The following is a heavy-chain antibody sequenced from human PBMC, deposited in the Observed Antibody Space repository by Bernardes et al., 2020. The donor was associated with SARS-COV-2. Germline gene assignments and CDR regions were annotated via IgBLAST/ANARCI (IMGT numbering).Heavy chain of an antibody. CDR1: GYSFTNYW. D-gene: IGHD3-10*01. Sequence: GEYLKSSCNGSGYSFTNYWISWVRPMPGKGLEWMGKIDPSDSYINDSPSFQGHISMSVDTSISTAYLQWSSLKASDTAMYYCARLGGSGSYDGFDLWGQGTLVTVSS. V-gene: IGHV5-10-1*01. J-gene: IGHJ3*01. CDR3: ARLGGSGSYDGFDL. CDR2: IDPSDSYI.